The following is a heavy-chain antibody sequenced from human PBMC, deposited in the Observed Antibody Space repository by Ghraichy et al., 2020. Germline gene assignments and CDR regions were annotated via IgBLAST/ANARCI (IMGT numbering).Heavy chain of an antibody. CDR3: ARARRDPTYYDILTGYRYYFDY. CDR1: GGSFSGYY. V-gene: IGHV4-34*01. Sequence: SETLSLTCAVYGGSFSGYYWSWIRQPPGKGLEWIGEINHSGSTNYNPSLKSRVTISVDTSKNQFSLKLSSVTAADTAVYYCARARRDPTYYDILTGYRYYFDYWGQGTLVTVSS. CDR2: INHSGST. D-gene: IGHD3-9*01. J-gene: IGHJ4*02.